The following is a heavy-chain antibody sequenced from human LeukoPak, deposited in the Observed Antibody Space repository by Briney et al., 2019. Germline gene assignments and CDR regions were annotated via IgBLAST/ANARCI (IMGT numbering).Heavy chain of an antibody. CDR2: ISWDGGST. D-gene: IGHD6-13*01. CDR3: AKSGRSSSRWDLSY. V-gene: IGHV3-43D*03. CDR1: GFTFDDYA. Sequence: GGSLRLSCAASGFTFDDYAMHWVRQAPGKGLEWVSLISWDGGSTYYADSVKGRFTISRDNSKNSLYLQMNSLRAEDTALYYCAKSGRSSSRWDLSYWGQGTLVTVSS. J-gene: IGHJ4*02.